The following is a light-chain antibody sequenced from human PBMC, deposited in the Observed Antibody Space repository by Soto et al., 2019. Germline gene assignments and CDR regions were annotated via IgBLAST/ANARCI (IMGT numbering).Light chain of an antibody. CDR2: DAS. J-gene: IGKJ4*01. CDR1: QDITNY. V-gene: IGKV1-33*01. Sequence: DIQMSQSPSSLSSSVGDGVTITCQASQDITNYLHWYQHKPGKPPKLLIYDASNLETGVPSRFSGSGSGTAFTFTISSQQPEDIATYYCQQYDNLPFGFGGGTKVEIK. CDR3: QQYDNLPFG.